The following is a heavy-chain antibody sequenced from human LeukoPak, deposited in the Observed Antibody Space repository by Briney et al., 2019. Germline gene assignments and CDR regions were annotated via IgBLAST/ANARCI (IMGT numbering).Heavy chain of an antibody. Sequence: GGSLRLSCAASGFTFSRHWMSWVRQAPGKGLEWVANIKQDGSEKDYVDSVKGRFTISRDNAKNTLYLQMNSLAAEDTAVYYCGRGLTVAWYFDLWGRGTLVTVS. J-gene: IGHJ2*01. CDR3: GRGLTVAWYFDL. CDR2: IKQDGSEK. V-gene: IGHV3-7*04. CDR1: GFTFSRHW. D-gene: IGHD6-19*01.